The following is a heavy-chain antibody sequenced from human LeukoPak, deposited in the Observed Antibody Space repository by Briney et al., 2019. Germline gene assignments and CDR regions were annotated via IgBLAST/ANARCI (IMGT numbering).Heavy chain of an antibody. CDR1: GYTFTGYY. D-gene: IGHD2-2*01. CDR3: ARGDYSSTSCFDY. Sequence: ASVKVSCKASGYTFTGYYMHWVRQAPGQGLDWMGWINPNSGGTNYAQKFQGRVTMTRDTSISTAYMELSRLRSDDTAVYYCARGDYSSTSCFDYWGQGTLVTVSS. J-gene: IGHJ4*02. V-gene: IGHV1-2*02. CDR2: INPNSGGT.